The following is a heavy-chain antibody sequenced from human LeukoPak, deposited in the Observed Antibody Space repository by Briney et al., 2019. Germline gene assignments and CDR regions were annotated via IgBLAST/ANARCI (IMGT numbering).Heavy chain of an antibody. D-gene: IGHD2-15*01. Sequence: SETLSLTCVVSGGSVSGYYWGWIRQPPGRGLEWIGYVYYSGSTNYNPSFKSRITISVDASRNQFSLQLSSVTAADTAVYYCARIHRYCSGGACYVLDNWGQGTLVAVSS. CDR3: ARIHRYCSGGACYVLDN. CDR1: GGSVSGYY. J-gene: IGHJ4*02. CDR2: VYYSGST. V-gene: IGHV4-59*02.